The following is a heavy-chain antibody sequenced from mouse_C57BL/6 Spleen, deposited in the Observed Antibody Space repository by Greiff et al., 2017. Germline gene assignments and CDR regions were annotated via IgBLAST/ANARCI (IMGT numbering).Heavy chain of an antibody. J-gene: IGHJ2*01. CDR3: ANGGTVVAPYYFDD. Sequence: EVQVVESGGDLVKPGGSLKLSCAASGFTFSSYGMSWVRQTPDKRLEWVATISSGGSYTYYPDSVKGRFTISRDNAKNTLYLQMSSLKSEDTAMYYCANGGTVVAPYYFDDWGQGTTLTVSS. V-gene: IGHV5-6*01. CDR2: ISSGGSYT. CDR1: GFTFSSYG. D-gene: IGHD1-1*01.